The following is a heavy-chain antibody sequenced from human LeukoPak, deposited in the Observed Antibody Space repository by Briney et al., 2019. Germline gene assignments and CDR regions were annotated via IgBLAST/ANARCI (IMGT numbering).Heavy chain of an antibody. CDR2: ISGSGGST. CDR1: GFTFSSYA. CDR3: VRGRGNSGSNWYFDL. V-gene: IGHV3-23*01. D-gene: IGHD4-23*01. Sequence: TGGSLRLSCAASGFTFSSYAMSWVRQAPGKGLEWVSAISGSGGSTYYADSVKGRFTIFRDNAENTLYLQMNSLRAEDTAVYYCVRGRGNSGSNWYFDLWGRGTLVTVSS. J-gene: IGHJ2*01.